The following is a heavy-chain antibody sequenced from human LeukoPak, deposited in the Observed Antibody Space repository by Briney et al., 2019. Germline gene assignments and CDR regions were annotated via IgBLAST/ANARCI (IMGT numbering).Heavy chain of an antibody. CDR1: GFTFSSYS. CDR3: ASWDILTGPFDY. J-gene: IGHJ4*02. CDR2: ISSSSSYI. D-gene: IGHD3-9*01. V-gene: IGHV3-21*01. Sequence: GGSLRLSCVASGFTFSSYSMNWVRQAPGKGLEWVSSISSSSSYIYYADSVKGRFTISRDNAKNSLYLQMNSLRAEDTAVYYCASWDILTGPFDYWGQGTLVTVSS.